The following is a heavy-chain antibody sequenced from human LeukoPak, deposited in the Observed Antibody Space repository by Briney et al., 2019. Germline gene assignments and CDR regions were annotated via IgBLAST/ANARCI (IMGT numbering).Heavy chain of an antibody. D-gene: IGHD1-14*01. J-gene: IGHJ4*02. Sequence: GGSLRLSCAASGFSFRTYWMTWVRQAPGKGLEWVANINEDGSEKFYMDSVKGRFTISRDNPKNTLYLQMNSLRAENTAVYFCAKEEDITTTFDYWGQGTLVTVSS. V-gene: IGHV3-7*03. CDR2: INEDGSEK. CDR3: AKEEDITTTFDY. CDR1: GFSFRTYW.